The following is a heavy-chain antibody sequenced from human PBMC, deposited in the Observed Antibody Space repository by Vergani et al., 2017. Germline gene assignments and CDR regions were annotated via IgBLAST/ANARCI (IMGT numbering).Heavy chain of an antibody. V-gene: IGHV4-61*02. J-gene: IGHJ6*02. CDR2: IYTSGAT. D-gene: IGHD5-12*01. Sequence: QVQLQESGPGLVKPSQTLSLTCTVSGGSFSTGGQSWTWLRQSAGKGLEWIGRIYTSGATNYNPSLRSRAIMSVDASKKQFSLKLTSVTAADTAVYYCATPRLRFSYYYYYGMDVWGQGTTVTVSS. CDR3: ATPRLRFSYYYYYGMDV. CDR1: GGSFSTGGQS.